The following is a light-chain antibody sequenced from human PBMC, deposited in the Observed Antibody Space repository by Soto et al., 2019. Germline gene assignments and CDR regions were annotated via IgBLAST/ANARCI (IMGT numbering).Light chain of an antibody. J-gene: IGLJ2*01. CDR3: QSYDINLSGVV. V-gene: IGLV1-40*01. Sequence: QSVLTQPPSESGAPGQRVTIYCTGSRSNIGAGYDVHWYQQLPGTAPKLLIDGNTNRPSGIPDRFSGSKSGTSASLAITGLQAEDEADYYCQSYDINLSGVVFGGGTKLTVL. CDR2: GNT. CDR1: RSNIGAGYD.